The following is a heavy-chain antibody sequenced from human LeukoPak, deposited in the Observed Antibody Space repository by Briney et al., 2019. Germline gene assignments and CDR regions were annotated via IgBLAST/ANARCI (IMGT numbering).Heavy chain of an antibody. V-gene: IGHV1-18*01. CDR3: ARDISATGDWFDP. CDR2: ISIYNAKT. CDR1: GYTFTKYA. J-gene: IGHJ5*02. Sequence: GASVKVSCKASGYTFTKYAVNWVRQAPGRGLEWLGWISIYNAKTNYAQKFQGRVTMTTDTSTSTAYMELRSLRSDDTAVYYCARDISATGDWFDPWGQGTLVTVSS. D-gene: IGHD5-24*01.